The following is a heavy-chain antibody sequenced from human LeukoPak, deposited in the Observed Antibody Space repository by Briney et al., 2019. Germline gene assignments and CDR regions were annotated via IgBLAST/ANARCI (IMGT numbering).Heavy chain of an antibody. CDR1: GFTFDDYA. D-gene: IGHD3-22*01. V-gene: IGHV3-9*01. J-gene: IGHJ3*02. CDR2: ISWNSGSI. Sequence: GGSLRLSCAASGFTFDDYAMHWVRQAPGKGLEWVSGISWNSGSIGYADSVKGRFTISRDNAKNSLYLQMNSLRAEDTALYYCAKDRGVVITTTVAFDIWGQGTMVTVSS. CDR3: AKDRGVVITTTVAFDI.